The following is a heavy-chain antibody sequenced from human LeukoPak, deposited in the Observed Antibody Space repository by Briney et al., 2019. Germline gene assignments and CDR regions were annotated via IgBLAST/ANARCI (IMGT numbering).Heavy chain of an antibody. D-gene: IGHD6-19*01. V-gene: IGHV3-23*01. CDR2: ISGSGGST. CDR1: RFTFSSYA. Sequence: GGSLRLSCAASRFTFSSYAMSWVRQAPGKGLEWVSAISGSGGSTYYADSVKGRFTISRDNSKNTLYLQMNSLRAEDTAVYYCAKDRAGLGHFDYWGQGTLVTVSS. J-gene: IGHJ4*02. CDR3: AKDRAGLGHFDY.